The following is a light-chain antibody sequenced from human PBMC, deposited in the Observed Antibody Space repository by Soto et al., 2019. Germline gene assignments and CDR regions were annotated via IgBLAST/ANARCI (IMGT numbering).Light chain of an antibody. V-gene: IGKV1D-16*01. Sequence: DVQMTQSPSSLSASVGDRVTITCRASQDINSYLAWYQQKPGNAPTSLIYAASSLQTGVPSRFSGSESGTDFTLTITNLQPEDSATYYCQQYNIYPLTFGGGTKVEIK. CDR1: QDINSY. J-gene: IGKJ4*01. CDR2: AAS. CDR3: QQYNIYPLT.